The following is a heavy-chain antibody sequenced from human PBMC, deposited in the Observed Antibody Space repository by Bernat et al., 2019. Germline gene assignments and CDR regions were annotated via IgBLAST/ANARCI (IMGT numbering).Heavy chain of an antibody. D-gene: IGHD6-6*01. J-gene: IGHJ4*02. CDR2: ISFDGSSK. V-gene: IGHV3-30*03. Sequence: QVQLVESGGGVVQPGRSLRLSCAASGFTFSSYGMHWVRQAPGRGLEWVAVISFDGSSKYYADSVKGRFTISRDNSRNTLYLQMNSLRAEDTAVYYCAGGRSSSSFDDWGQGTLVTVSS. CDR1: GFTFSSYG. CDR3: AGGRSSSSFDD.